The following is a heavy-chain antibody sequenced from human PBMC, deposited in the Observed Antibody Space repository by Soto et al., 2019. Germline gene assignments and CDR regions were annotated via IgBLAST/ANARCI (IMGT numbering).Heavy chain of an antibody. CDR3: AKDLYGAGWYNYFDP. CDR1: GFTFSTTG. V-gene: IGHV3-30*18. D-gene: IGHD6-19*01. CDR2: ISHDGGAK. Sequence: QVQLVESGGGVVQPGRSLRLSCAASGFTFSTTGMHWVRQAPGKGLEWVAMISHDGGAKYYADSVKGRFTISRDTSNNTVYLQMNTLRPEDTAVYHCAKDLYGAGWYNYFDPWGQGTLVTVSS. J-gene: IGHJ5*02.